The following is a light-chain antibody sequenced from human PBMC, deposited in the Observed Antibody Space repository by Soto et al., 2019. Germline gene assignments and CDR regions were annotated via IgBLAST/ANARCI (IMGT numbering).Light chain of an antibody. J-gene: IGKJ2*01. CDR3: MQSLQLPRT. V-gene: IGKV2D-29*01. Sequence: DIVMTQAPLSLSVTPGQPASISCKSSQSLLDGDGKTYLYWYLQKTGQPPELLMYEVSNRFSGVPNRFSGSGSGTDFTLKISRVEAEDVGVYYCMQSLQLPRTFGQGTKLEIK. CDR1: QSLLDGDGKTY. CDR2: EVS.